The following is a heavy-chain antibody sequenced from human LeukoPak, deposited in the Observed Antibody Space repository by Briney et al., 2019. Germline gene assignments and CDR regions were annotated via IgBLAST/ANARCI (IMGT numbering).Heavy chain of an antibody. CDR3: AGGITIFGVVQTDAFDI. V-gene: IGHV3-53*01. J-gene: IGHJ3*02. Sequence: PGGSLRLSCAASGFTVSSNYMSWVRQAPGKGLEWVSVIYSGGSTYYADSVKGRFTISRDNSKNTLYLQMNSLRAEDTAVYYCAGGITIFGVVQTDAFDIWGQGTMVTVSS. D-gene: IGHD3-3*01. CDR2: IYSGGST. CDR1: GFTVSSNY.